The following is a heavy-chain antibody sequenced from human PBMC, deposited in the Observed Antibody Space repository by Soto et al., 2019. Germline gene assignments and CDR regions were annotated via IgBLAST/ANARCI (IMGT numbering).Heavy chain of an antibody. Sequence: ASVKASCKASGYTFTAYYMYWARQAPGKGLEWMGWINPNSGGTNYAQKFQGWVTMTRDTSISTAYMELSRLRSDDTAVYYCARDLALRWSGSYLPYYYYGMDVWGQGTTVTVSS. V-gene: IGHV1-2*04. D-gene: IGHD1-26*01. CDR3: ARDLALRWSGSYLPYYYYGMDV. J-gene: IGHJ6*02. CDR1: GYTFTAYY. CDR2: INPNSGGT.